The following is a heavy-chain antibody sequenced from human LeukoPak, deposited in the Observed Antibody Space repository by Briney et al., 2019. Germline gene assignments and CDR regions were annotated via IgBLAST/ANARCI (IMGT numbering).Heavy chain of an antibody. CDR1: GFTFSSYC. CDR2: IKQDGSEK. V-gene: IGHV3-7*01. D-gene: IGHD2-8*01. Sequence: PGGSLRLSCAASGFTFSSYCMSWVRQAPGKGLEWVANIKQDGSEKYYVDSVKGRFTISRDNAKNSLYLQMNSLRAEDTAVYYCARHVSWAIDYWGQGTLVTVSS. CDR3: ARHVSWAIDY. J-gene: IGHJ4*02.